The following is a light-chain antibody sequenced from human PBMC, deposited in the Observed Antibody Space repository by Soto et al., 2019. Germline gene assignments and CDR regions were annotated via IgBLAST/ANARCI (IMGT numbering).Light chain of an antibody. J-gene: IGKJ1*01. CDR1: QGINNW. V-gene: IGKV1-12*01. Sequence: DIQMTQSPSSVSASVGDRVTITCRASQGINNWLAWYQQKPGKAPELLIYAVSYLQSGVPSRFSGSGSGTDFTLTISSLQSEDFAVYFCQQYHIWPSWTFGQGTKVDIK. CDR2: AVS. CDR3: QQYHIWPSWT.